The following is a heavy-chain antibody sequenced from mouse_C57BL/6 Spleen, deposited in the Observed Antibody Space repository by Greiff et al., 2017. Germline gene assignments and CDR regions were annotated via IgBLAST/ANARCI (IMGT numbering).Heavy chain of an antibody. Sequence: EVMLVESGGGLVKPGGSLKLSCAASGFTFSSYAMSWVRQTPEKRLEWVATISDGGSYTYYPDNVKGRFTLSRDNAKNNRYLQMSHLKSEDTAMYYCERDHEVAYWGQGTLVTVSA. J-gene: IGHJ3*01. V-gene: IGHV5-4*01. CDR2: ISDGGSYT. CDR1: GFTFSSYA. CDR3: ERDHEVAY.